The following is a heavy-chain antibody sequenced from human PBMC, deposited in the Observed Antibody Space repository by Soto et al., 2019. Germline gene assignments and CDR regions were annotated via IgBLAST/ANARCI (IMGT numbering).Heavy chain of an antibody. CDR2: IYYSGNT. Sequence: SETLSLTCTVSGGSISGYYWSWIRQPPGKGLEWIGYIYYSGNTNYNPSLKSRVTISIDTSKNQFSLKLISVTATDTAVYYCARHTWLAPFDYWGQGTLVTVSS. CDR1: GGSISGYY. J-gene: IGHJ4*02. V-gene: IGHV4-59*08. D-gene: IGHD6-19*01. CDR3: ARHTWLAPFDY.